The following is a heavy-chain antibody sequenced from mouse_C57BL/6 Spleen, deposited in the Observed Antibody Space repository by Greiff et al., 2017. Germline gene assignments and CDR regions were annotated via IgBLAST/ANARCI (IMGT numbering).Heavy chain of an antibody. CDR1: GFTFSDSY. CDR3: ARGGDGRGYAMDY. CDR2: INYDGSST. D-gene: IGHD3-1*01. Sequence: EVKLMESVGGLVQPGSSMKLSCTASGFTFSDSYMAWVRQVPEKGLEWVANINYDGSSTYYLDSLKSRFIISRDNAKNILYLQMSSLKSEDTATYYCARGGDGRGYAMDYWGQGTSVTVSS. V-gene: IGHV5-16*01. J-gene: IGHJ4*01.